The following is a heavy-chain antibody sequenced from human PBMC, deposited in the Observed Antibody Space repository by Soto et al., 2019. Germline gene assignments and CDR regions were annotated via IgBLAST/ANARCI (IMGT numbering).Heavy chain of an antibody. CDR2: ISWNSGSI. Sequence: EVQLVESGGGLVQPGRSLRLSCAASGFTFDDYAMHWVRQAPGKGLEWVSGISWNSGSIGYADSVKGRFTIFRDNAKNSLYLQMNSLRAEDTALYYCAAGDYYGMDVWGQGTTVTVSS. CDR1: GFTFDDYA. V-gene: IGHV3-9*01. J-gene: IGHJ6*02. CDR3: AAGDYYGMDV.